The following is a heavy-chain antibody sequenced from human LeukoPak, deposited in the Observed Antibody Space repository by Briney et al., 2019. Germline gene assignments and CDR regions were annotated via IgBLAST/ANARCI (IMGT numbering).Heavy chain of an antibody. Sequence: PSETLSLTCTVSGGSIRSSSYYWGWIRQPPGKGLEWIGNIYYSGSTWNNPSLKSRVTISVDTSKNQFSLKLSSVTAADTAVYYCARSRYIVVVPAAMLGPSRNWFDPWGQGTLVTVSS. D-gene: IGHD2-2*01. J-gene: IGHJ5*02. CDR1: GGSIRSSSYY. V-gene: IGHV4-39*07. CDR3: ARSRYIVVVPAAMLGPSRNWFDP. CDR2: IYYSGST.